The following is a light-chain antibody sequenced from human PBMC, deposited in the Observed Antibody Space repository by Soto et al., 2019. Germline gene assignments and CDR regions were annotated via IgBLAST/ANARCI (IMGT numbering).Light chain of an antibody. CDR3: QQSYSTPRT. V-gene: IGKV1-39*01. CDR2: AAS. Sequence: DIQMNQSPSSLSASVGDRVTITCRASQSISSYLNWYQQKPGKAPKLLIYAASSLQSGVPARVSGSGSGTDFTLTISSLQPEDFATYYCQQSYSTPRTFGQGTKVDIK. CDR1: QSISSY. J-gene: IGKJ1*01.